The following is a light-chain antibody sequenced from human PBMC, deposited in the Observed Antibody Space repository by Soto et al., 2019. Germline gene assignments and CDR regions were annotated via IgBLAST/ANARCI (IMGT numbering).Light chain of an antibody. J-gene: IGKJ1*01. CDR1: QGISSW. CDR2: AAS. Sequence: DIQMTQSPSTLSASVGDRVTITCRASQGISSWLAWYQQKPGKAPKLLIYAASTLQSGVPSRFSGSGSGTDFTLTMNSLQPEDFATYYCQQGYSTPWTFGQGTKVDI. V-gene: IGKV1-39*01. CDR3: QQGYSTPWT.